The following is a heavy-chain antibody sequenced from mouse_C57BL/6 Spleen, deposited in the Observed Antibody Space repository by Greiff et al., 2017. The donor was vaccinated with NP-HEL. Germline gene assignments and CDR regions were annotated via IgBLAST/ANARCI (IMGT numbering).Heavy chain of an antibody. V-gene: IGHV1-82*01. J-gene: IGHJ2*01. CDR3: ARGGACGSYFDY. Sequence: VQLQQSGPELVKPGASVKLSCKASGYAFSSSWMHWVKQRPGQGLEWIGQIYPGDGATNYNGKFKGKATLTVDKSSSTADMQLSSLTSEDSAVYFGARGGACGSYFDYWGQGTPVTVSS. D-gene: IGHD1-1*02. CDR1: GYAFSSSW. CDR2: IYPGDGAT.